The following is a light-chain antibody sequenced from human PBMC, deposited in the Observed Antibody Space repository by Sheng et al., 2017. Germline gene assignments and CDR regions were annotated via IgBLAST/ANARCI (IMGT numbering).Light chain of an antibody. CDR3: QAWDSSTGV. V-gene: IGLV3-1*01. CDR1: KLGDKY. Sequence: SYELTQPPSVSVSPGQTASITCSGDKLGDKYACWYQQKPGQSPVLLIYQDNKRPSGIPERFSSSNSGNTATLTISGTQAMDEADYYCQAWDSSTGVFGTGTKVTVL. J-gene: IGLJ1*01. CDR2: QDN.